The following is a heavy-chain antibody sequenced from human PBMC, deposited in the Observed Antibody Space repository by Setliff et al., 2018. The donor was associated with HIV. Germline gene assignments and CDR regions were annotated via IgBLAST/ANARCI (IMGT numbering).Heavy chain of an antibody. J-gene: IGHJ5*02. D-gene: IGHD2-2*01. V-gene: IGHV1-69*10. CDR1: GGTFSSYA. CDR2: IIPILGIA. CDR3: AKVGSTESLSADWFDP. Sequence: ASVKVSCKASGGTFSSYAISWVRQAPGQGLEWMGGIIPILGIANYAQKLQGRVTMTTDTSTSTAYMELSSLKSEDTAVYYCAKVGSTESLSADWFDPWGQGTLVTAPQ.